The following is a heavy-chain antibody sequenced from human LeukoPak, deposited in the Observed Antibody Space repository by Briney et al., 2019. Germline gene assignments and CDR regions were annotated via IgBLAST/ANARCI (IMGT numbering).Heavy chain of an antibody. CDR3: ARERGPNAAFDI. CDR1: GGSIRSGSYS. Sequence: PSQTLSLICTVSGGSIRSGSYSWSWIRQPAGTGLEWIGRIYTSWNSNYNPSLKSRVAMSVDTSKNQFSLKLSSVTAADTAVYYCARERGPNAAFDIWGQGTMVIVSS. CDR2: IYTSWNS. V-gene: IGHV4-61*02. J-gene: IGHJ3*02.